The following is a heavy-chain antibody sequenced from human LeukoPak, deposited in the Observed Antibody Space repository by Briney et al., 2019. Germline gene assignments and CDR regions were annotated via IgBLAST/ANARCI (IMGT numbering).Heavy chain of an antibody. CDR2: FYHSGST. CDR1: GYSIRRGYN. CDR3: ARAGVDILTGYDAFDI. V-gene: IGHV4-38-2*02. J-gene: IGHJ3*02. D-gene: IGHD3-9*01. Sequence: SETLSLTCTVSGYSIRRGYNWGWIRRPPGKGREWFGSFYHSGSTYNNPSLKSQVTISVDTSKNQFSLKLSSVTAADTAVYYCARAGVDILTGYDAFDIWGQGTMVTVSS.